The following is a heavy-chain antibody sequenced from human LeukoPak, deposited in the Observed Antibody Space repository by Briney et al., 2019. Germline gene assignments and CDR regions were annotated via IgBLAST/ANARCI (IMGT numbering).Heavy chain of an antibody. J-gene: IGHJ4*02. CDR3: VKRDSSTWYFDY. V-gene: IGHV3-30*18. CDR2: ISYDGSNK. D-gene: IGHD6-13*01. CDR1: GFTFSSYG. Sequence: GGSLRLSCAASGFTFSSYGMHWVRQAPGKGLEWVAVISYDGSNKYYADSVKGRFTISRDNSKNTLYLQMNSLRAEDTAVYYCVKRDSSTWYFDYWGQGTLVTVSS.